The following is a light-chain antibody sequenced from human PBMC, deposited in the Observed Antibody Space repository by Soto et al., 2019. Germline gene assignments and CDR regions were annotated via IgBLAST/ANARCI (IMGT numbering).Light chain of an antibody. CDR2: GNS. CDR3: QSYDSSLSGV. Sequence: QAVVTQPPSVSGAPGQRVIISCTGSSSNIGAGYDVHWYQQFPGTAPKLLIYGNSNRPSGVPDRFSGSKSGTSASLAITGLQAEDEADYYCQSYDSSLSGVFGTGTKVTVL. CDR1: SSNIGAGYD. V-gene: IGLV1-40*01. J-gene: IGLJ1*01.